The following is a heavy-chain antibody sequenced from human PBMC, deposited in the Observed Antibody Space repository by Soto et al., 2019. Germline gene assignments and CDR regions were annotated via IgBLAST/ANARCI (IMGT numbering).Heavy chain of an antibody. CDR3: ARAPTGYLYGMDV. CDR1: GFTFSNFY. CDR2: ISGNRAYV. D-gene: IGHD3-16*01. V-gene: IGHV3-21*01. J-gene: IGHJ6*02. Sequence: EVQLVESGGGLVKPGGSLSLSCVASGFTFSNFYMNWVRQAPEKGLELVSSISGNRAYVHYTDSVKGRFTIARDNAKTSQYVQIHGRRADDTAVYFCARAPTGYLYGMDVLFQGPAVSVSS.